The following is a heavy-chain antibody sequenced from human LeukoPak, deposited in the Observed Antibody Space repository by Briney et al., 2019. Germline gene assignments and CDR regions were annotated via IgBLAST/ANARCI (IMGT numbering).Heavy chain of an antibody. D-gene: IGHD3-22*01. J-gene: IGHJ4*02. CDR2: INHSGST. CDR1: GGSFSGYY. Sequence: SETLSLTCAVYGGSFSGYYWSWIRQPPGKGLEWIGEINHSGSTNYNPSLKSRVTISVDTSKNQFSLKLSSVTAADTAVYYCARNSYDSSGYYSSFDYWGQGTLVTVSS. V-gene: IGHV4-34*01. CDR3: ARNSYDSSGYYSSFDY.